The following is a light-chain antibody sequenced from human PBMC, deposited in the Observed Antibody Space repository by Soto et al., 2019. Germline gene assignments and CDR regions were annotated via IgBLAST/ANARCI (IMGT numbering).Light chain of an antibody. CDR1: QSISSW. CDR3: QQYNSYSRT. J-gene: IGKJ1*01. Sequence: DIQMTQSPSTLSASVGDRCTSTCRPSQSISSWLAWYQQKPGKAPKLLIYKASSLESGVPSRFSGSGSGTEFTLTISSLQPDDFATYYCQQYNSYSRTFGQGTKVDIK. V-gene: IGKV1-5*03. CDR2: KAS.